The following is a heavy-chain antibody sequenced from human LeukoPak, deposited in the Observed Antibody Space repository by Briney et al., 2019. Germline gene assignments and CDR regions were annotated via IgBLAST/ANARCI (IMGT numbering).Heavy chain of an antibody. CDR3: ARAWKGITGTTAYRY. CDR1: GGSFSGYY. V-gene: IGHV4-34*01. J-gene: IGHJ4*02. Sequence: SETLSLTCAVYGGSFSGYYWSWIRQPPGKGLEWIGEISHSGSTNYNPSLKSRVTISVDTSKNQFSLKLSSVTAADTAVYYCARAWKGITGTTAYRYWGQGTLVTVSS. D-gene: IGHD1-7*01. CDR2: ISHSGST.